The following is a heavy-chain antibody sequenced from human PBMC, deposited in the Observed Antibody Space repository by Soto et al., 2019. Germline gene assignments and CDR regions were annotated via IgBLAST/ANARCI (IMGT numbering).Heavy chain of an antibody. V-gene: IGHV4-4*02. CDR2: VAKSGYT. CDR1: SGSITSSNW. CDR3: ARNRYGGYDFDY. Sequence: QVQLQESGPGLVKPSETLSLTCTVSSGSITSSNWWSWVRQAPGKGLEWIGEVAKSGYTNCIPSLNSHLTISLDTPRNRFSLRLTAVTAADTALYYCARNRYGGYDFDYWGQGTLVTVSS. J-gene: IGHJ4*02. D-gene: IGHD5-12*01.